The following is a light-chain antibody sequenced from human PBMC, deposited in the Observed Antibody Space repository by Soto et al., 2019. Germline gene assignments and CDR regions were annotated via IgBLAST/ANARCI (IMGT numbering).Light chain of an antibody. CDR2: EGS. J-gene: IGLJ1*01. Sequence: QSALTQPDSVSGSPGQSITISCTGTSSDVGSYNLGSWYQQHPGKAPKLMIYEGSKRPSGVSNRFSGSKSGNTASLTISGLQAEDEADYYCCSYAGSRNYVFGTGTKLTVL. CDR1: SSDVGSYNL. V-gene: IGLV2-23*01. CDR3: CSYAGSRNYV.